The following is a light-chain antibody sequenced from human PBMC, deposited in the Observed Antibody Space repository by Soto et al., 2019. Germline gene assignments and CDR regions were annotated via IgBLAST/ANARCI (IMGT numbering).Light chain of an antibody. J-gene: IGKJ4*01. CDR1: QSVSSSY. CDR3: QQYGSSRLT. Sequence: EIVLTQSPGTLSLSPGERATLSCRASQSVSSSYLAWYPQNRGQAPRLLIYGASSRAPGIPDRFGGSGSGTDFTLTISRLVPEDFALYYCQQYGSSRLTVGGGTKVEIK. V-gene: IGKV3-20*01. CDR2: GAS.